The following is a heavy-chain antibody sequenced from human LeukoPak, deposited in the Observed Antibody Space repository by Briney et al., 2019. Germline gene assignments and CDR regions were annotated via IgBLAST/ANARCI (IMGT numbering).Heavy chain of an antibody. Sequence: SLRPSCAPSGFTLSSHATSWVRHAPGEGLGWVSAISGSGERTSHAGSVKGRFTISRDNSKNTLYLQMNSPRAEDTAVYYCAKEFGLRDIVVVPAAPRGAFDIWGQGTMVTVSS. CDR1: GFTLSSHA. D-gene: IGHD2-2*01. J-gene: IGHJ3*02. CDR3: AKEFGLRDIVVVPAAPRGAFDI. CDR2: ISGSGERT. V-gene: IGHV3-23*01.